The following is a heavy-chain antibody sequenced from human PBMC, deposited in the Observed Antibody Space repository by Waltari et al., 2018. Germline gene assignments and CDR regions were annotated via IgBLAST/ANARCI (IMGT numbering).Heavy chain of an antibody. V-gene: IGHV3-7*01. J-gene: IGHJ4*02. Sequence: EVQLVESGGGLVQHGGYLRLSCAASGFTLPTYGMAWVRQAPGMGLEWVANINEDGRKKYYVDSVKGRFTISRDNAKNSLFLQMDSLRAEDTALYYCVGGQGYWGQGTLVTVSS. CDR3: VGGQGY. CDR2: INEDGRKK. CDR1: GFTLPTYG.